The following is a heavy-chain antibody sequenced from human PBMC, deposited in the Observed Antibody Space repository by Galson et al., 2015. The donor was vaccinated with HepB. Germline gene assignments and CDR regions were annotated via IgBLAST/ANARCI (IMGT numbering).Heavy chain of an antibody. V-gene: IGHV1-46*01. CDR1: GYTFTGYY. J-gene: IGHJ4*02. Sequence: SVKVSCKASGYTFTGYYMHWVRQAPGQGLEWMGIIHPSGTTTYAQKFQGRVTMTRDTSTSTVYMELSSLRSEDTAMYYCARERGTVGATDDYFEYWGQGTLVTVSS. CDR2: IHPSGTT. CDR3: ARERGTVGATDDYFEY. D-gene: IGHD1-26*01.